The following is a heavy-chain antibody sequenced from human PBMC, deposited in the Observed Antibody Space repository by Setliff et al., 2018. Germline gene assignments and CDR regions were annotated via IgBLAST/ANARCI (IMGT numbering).Heavy chain of an antibody. J-gene: IGHJ6*02. CDR2: INHRGRT. CDR1: SGSFTDYY. CDR3: TRDQDYYGMDV. V-gene: IGHV4-34*01. Sequence: PSETLSLTCAVYSGSFTDYYWGWIRQSPGKGLEWIGEINHRGRTYYNPSLKSRLTLSVDRSKNQFSLNLRSVTAADTAVYHCTRDQDYYGMDVWGQGTTVTVSS.